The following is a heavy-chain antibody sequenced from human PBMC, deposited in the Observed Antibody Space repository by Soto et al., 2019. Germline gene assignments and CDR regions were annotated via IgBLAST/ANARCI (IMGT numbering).Heavy chain of an antibody. V-gene: IGHV3-7*03. CDR3: AREEGATVANNWFDS. Sequence: EVQVVESGGGLVQPGGSLRVSCVGSGFTFRRYWMSWVRQAPGKGLEWVANIRPDGSEKYYVDSGKGRFPISRDNDKNSLYLQMSSLRAEDTAVYYCAREEGATVANNWFDSWGQGALVTVSS. CDR2: IRPDGSEK. CDR1: GFTFRRYW. J-gene: IGHJ5*01. D-gene: IGHD4-17*01.